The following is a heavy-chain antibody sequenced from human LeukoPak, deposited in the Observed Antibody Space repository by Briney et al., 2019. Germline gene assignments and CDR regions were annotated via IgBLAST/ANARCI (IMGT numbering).Heavy chain of an antibody. CDR1: GFTFSSYA. CDR3: ARVSGVGGSYYYYYYYYMDV. CDR2: ISYDGSNK. Sequence: GRSLRLSCAASGFTFSSYAMHWVRQAPGKGLEWVAVISYDGSNKYYADSVKGRFTISRDNSKNTLYLQMNSLRAEDTAVYYCARVSGVGGSYYYYYYYYMDVWGKGTTVTVSS. V-gene: IGHV3-30*04. J-gene: IGHJ6*03. D-gene: IGHD1-26*01.